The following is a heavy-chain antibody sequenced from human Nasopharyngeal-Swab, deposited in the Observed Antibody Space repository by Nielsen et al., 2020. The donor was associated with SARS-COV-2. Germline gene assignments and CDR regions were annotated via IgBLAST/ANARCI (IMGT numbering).Heavy chain of an antibody. CDR1: GFSLTTSGVG. J-gene: IGHJ4*02. CDR3: THYMVRGVYFDY. CDR2: IYWDDDK. V-gene: IGHV2-5*02. D-gene: IGHD3-10*01. Sequence: SGPTLVKPTQTLTLTCTFSGFSLTTSGVGVGWIRQPPGKALEWLALIYWDDDKRYSPSLKSRLTITKDTSKNQVVLTMTNMDPVDTATYYCTHYMVRGVYFDYRGQGTLVTVSS.